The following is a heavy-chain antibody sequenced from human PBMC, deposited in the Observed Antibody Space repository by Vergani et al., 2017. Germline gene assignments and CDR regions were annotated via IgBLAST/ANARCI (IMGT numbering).Heavy chain of an antibody. Sequence: EVQLLESGGGLVQPGGSLRLSCAASGFTFSSYAMSWVRQAPGKVLEWVSVIYSGGSSTYYADSVKGRFTISRDNSKNTLYLQMNSLGAEDTAVYYCAKSRGPCSSTSCYTADYWGQGTLVTVSS. CDR2: IYSGGSST. D-gene: IGHD2-2*02. J-gene: IGHJ4*02. V-gene: IGHV3-23*03. CDR3: AKSRGPCSSTSCYTADY. CDR1: GFTFSSYA.